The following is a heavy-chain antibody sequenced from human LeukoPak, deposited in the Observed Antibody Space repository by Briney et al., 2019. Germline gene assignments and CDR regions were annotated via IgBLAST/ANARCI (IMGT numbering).Heavy chain of an antibody. CDR2: IHHSGNS. Sequence: SETLSLTCTVSGASVTDYYWSWIRQSPGKGLEWISYIHHSGNSDYNPSLRSRVTTSLDTSKNQFSLNLVSVTAADTAVYYCTRGHWGLQSWSQGTLVTVSS. CDR1: GASVTDYY. CDR3: TRGHWGLQS. J-gene: IGHJ5*02. D-gene: IGHD7-27*01. V-gene: IGHV4-59*02.